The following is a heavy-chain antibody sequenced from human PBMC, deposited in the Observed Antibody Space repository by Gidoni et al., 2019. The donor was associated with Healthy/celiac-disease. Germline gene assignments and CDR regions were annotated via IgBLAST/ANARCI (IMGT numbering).Heavy chain of an antibody. V-gene: IGHV3-48*02. Sequence: VKLVESGGGLVQPGGSLRLSCAASGFTFSSSSMSWVRQAPGKGLEWVAYISSSSSTIYYADSVKGRFTISRDNAKNSLYLQMNSLGDEDTAVCYCARRATGFSSSGFYYYCDMDVWGQGTTVTVSS. CDR1: GFTFSSSS. J-gene: IGHJ6*02. CDR3: ARRATGFSSSGFYYYCDMDV. D-gene: IGHD6-13*01. CDR2: ISSSSSTI.